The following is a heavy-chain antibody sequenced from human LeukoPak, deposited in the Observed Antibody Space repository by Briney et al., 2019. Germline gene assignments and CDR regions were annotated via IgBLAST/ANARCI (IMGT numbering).Heavy chain of an antibody. J-gene: IGHJ5*02. CDR3: TRRVSATRWFDP. CDR2: IIGDGSTT. V-gene: IGHV3-74*01. Sequence: GGSLRLSCAASGFTVSDYWMHWVRQAPGKGLEWVSRIIGDGSTTIYADSVKGRFTISRDNAENTMYLQMNSLRVEDTAVYYCTRRVSATRWFDPWGQGTLVTVSS. CDR1: GFTVSDYW. D-gene: IGHD2-15*01.